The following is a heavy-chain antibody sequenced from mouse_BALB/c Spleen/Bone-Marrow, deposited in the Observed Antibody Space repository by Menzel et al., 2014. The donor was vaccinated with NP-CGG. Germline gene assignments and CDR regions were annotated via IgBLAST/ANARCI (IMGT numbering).Heavy chain of an antibody. D-gene: IGHD2-10*02. J-gene: IGHJ3*01. CDR1: GFTFSDFY. Sequence: EVHLVESGGGLVQPGDSLRLSCATSGFTFSDFYMEWVCQPPGKRLEWIATSRNRAKYYTTEYSASVKGRFIVSRDTSQSVLYLQMNALRAEDTAIYYCARDVGYGNYFVYWGQGTLVTVSA. CDR2: SRNRAKYYTT. V-gene: IGHV7-1*02. CDR3: ARDVGYGNYFVY.